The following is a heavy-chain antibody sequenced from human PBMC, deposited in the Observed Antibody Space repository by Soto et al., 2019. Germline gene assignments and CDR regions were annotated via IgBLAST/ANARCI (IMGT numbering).Heavy chain of an antibody. V-gene: IGHV4-31*01. Sequence: QVQLQESGPRLVRPSQTLSLTCTVSGESIDTAGYYWTWIRQRPGRGLEWLGFIYHSGATYYSSSMKSQLSISIDRSQNQFSLKVTSVTAADTAVYFCSRGDYWGQGMLVTVSS. CDR3: SRGDY. CDR1: GESIDTAGYY. J-gene: IGHJ4*02. CDR2: IYHSGAT.